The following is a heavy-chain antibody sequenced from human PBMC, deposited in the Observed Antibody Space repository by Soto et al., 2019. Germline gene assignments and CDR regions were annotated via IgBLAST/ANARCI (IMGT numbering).Heavy chain of an antibody. Sequence: VQLQESGPGLVKPSQTLSLTCTVSDGSISSGAYYWSWISEPPGKGLEWIGYIYYSGSTYYNPSLKSRVTISVDTSKNQFSLKLSSVTAADTAVYYCARERTDGSRLDPWGQGTLVTVSS. CDR3: ARERTDGSRLDP. CDR2: IYYSGST. J-gene: IGHJ5*02. CDR1: DGSISSGAYY. V-gene: IGHV4-30-4*01. D-gene: IGHD2-8*01.